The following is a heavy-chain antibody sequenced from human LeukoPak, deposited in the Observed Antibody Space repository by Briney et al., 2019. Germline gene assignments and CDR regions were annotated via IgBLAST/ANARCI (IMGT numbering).Heavy chain of an antibody. Sequence: PSETLSLTCAVYGGSFSGSYWSWIRQPPGKGLEWIGEINHSGSTNYNPSLKSRVTITVDTSKNQFSLKLSSVTAADTAVYYCARGKRGYSSSWYDYWGQGTLVTVSS. D-gene: IGHD6-13*01. CDR3: ARGKRGYSSSWYDY. CDR1: GGSFSGSY. V-gene: IGHV4-34*01. CDR2: INHSGST. J-gene: IGHJ4*02.